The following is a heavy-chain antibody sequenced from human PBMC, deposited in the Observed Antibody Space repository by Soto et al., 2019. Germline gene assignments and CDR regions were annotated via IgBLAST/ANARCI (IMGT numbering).Heavy chain of an antibody. V-gene: IGHV3-9*01. CDR1: GCNFDDYA. Sequence: GGSMRLSCATSGCNFDDYARHWVRKVTGKGLEWISGISWEGGRIGYADSVKGRFTISRDNSKNTLYLQMNSLRAEDTAVYYCAKDPSPIVLVPAASGYWGQGTLVTVSS. D-gene: IGHD2-2*01. CDR2: ISWEGGRI. J-gene: IGHJ4*02. CDR3: AKDPSPIVLVPAASGY.